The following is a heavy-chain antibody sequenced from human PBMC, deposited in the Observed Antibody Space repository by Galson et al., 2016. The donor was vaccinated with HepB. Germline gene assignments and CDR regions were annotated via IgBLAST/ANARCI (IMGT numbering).Heavy chain of an antibody. CDR1: GYTFTSHG. J-gene: IGHJ4*02. Sequence: SVKVSCKASGYTFTSHGISWVRQAPGQGLEWMGWISAYNGNTNYTQKLQGRVTMTTDPSTSTEYMELRSLRSDDTAVYYCAREWELYYFDYWGQGTLVTVSS. CDR2: ISAYNGNT. D-gene: IGHD1-26*01. V-gene: IGHV1-18*01. CDR3: AREWELYYFDY.